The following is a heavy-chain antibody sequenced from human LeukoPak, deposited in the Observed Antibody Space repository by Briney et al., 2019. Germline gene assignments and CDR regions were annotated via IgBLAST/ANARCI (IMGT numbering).Heavy chain of an antibody. D-gene: IGHD2-2*01. CDR2: ISWDGGST. CDR3: AKDQSPGYCSSTSCFPPPSIDY. Sequence: GGSLRLSCAASGFTFDDYAMHWVRQAPGKGLEWVSLISWDGGSTYYADSVKGRLTISRDNSKNSLYLQMNSLRAEDTALYYCAKDQSPGYCSSTSCFPPPSIDYWGQGTLVTVSS. V-gene: IGHV3-43D*03. CDR1: GFTFDDYA. J-gene: IGHJ4*02.